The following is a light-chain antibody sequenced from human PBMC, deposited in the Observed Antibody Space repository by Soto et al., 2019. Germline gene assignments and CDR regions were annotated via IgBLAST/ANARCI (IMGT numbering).Light chain of an antibody. V-gene: IGLV3-21*04. Sequence: SYELTQPPSVSVAPGKTASITCGGDNMGTDSVHWYQQKPGQAPVVVIYYNSDRPSGIPDRFSASNSGNTATLSISGVEAGDEADYYCQVWDSRRDHVVFGGGTKLTVL. CDR1: NMGTDS. CDR3: QVWDSRRDHVV. J-gene: IGLJ2*01. CDR2: YNS.